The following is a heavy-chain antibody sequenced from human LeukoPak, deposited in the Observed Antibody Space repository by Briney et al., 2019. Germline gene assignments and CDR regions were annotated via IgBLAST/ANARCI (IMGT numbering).Heavy chain of an antibody. Sequence: SETLSLTCTVSGGTISSYYWSWIRQPPGKGLEWIGYIYYSGSTNYNPSLKSRVTISVDTSKNQFSLKLSSVTAADTAVYYCARARYSSSWACDYWGQGTLVTVSS. CDR2: IYYSGST. CDR1: GGTISSYY. J-gene: IGHJ4*02. D-gene: IGHD6-13*01. CDR3: ARARYSSSWACDY. V-gene: IGHV4-59*01.